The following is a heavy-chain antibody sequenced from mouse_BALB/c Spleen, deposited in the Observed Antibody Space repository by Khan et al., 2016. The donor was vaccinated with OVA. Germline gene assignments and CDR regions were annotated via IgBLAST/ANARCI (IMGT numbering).Heavy chain of an antibody. CDR1: GFTFSNFG. Sequence: EVELVESGGGLVQPGGSRKLSCAASGFTFSNFGMHWVRQAPEKGLEWVAFISSGSSTIYYADTVKGRFTISRDNPKYSLFLQMNRLRSEDTAMYCCTSDFYGSSYVADWRQGTLVTVSA. CDR2: ISSGSSTI. D-gene: IGHD1-1*01. J-gene: IGHJ3*01. CDR3: TSDFYGSSYVAD. V-gene: IGHV5-17*02.